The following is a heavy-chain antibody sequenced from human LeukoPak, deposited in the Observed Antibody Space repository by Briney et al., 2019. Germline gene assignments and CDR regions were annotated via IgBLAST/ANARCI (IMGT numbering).Heavy chain of an antibody. Sequence: ASVKVSCKASGYTFTGYYMHWVRQAPGQGLEWMGWINPNSGGTNYAQKFQGRVTMTRDTSISTAYMELSRLRPDDTAVYYCARVRRITGTWAYFDYWGQGTLVTVSS. V-gene: IGHV1-2*02. D-gene: IGHD1-7*01. CDR2: INPNSGGT. J-gene: IGHJ4*02. CDR1: GYTFTGYY. CDR3: ARVRRITGTWAYFDY.